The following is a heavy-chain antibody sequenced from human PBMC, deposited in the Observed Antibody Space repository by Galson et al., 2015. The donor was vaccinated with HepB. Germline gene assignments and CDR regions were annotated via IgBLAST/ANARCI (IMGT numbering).Heavy chain of an antibody. CDR3: ARDRSGSFYSWDL. Sequence: LSLTCTISYGSINNYFWSWIRRPPGKGLEWIGYISYRGSTTSNPSLKGRVTISLDTPNNQVSLKLKSVTAADTAVYYCARDRSGSFYSWDLWGPGILVAVTS. D-gene: IGHD3-22*01. CDR1: YGSINNYF. CDR2: ISYRGST. J-gene: IGHJ4*02. V-gene: IGHV4-59*01.